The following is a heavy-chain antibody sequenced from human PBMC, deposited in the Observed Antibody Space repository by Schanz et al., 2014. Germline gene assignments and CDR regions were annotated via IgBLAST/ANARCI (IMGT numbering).Heavy chain of an antibody. Sequence: QVQLVQSGAEVKKPGSSVKVSCKASGGTFSSDTFSWVRQAPGQGLEWMGRIIPVLAIADYAQKFQGRVTITADKSTSTASMELTSLRSEDTAVYYCARAPTAYCSDTSYLGTPFDYWGQGTLLTVSS. CDR2: IIPVLAIA. D-gene: IGHD2-2*01. V-gene: IGHV1-69*02. CDR1: GGTFSSDT. CDR3: ARAPTAYCSDTSYLGTPFDY. J-gene: IGHJ4*02.